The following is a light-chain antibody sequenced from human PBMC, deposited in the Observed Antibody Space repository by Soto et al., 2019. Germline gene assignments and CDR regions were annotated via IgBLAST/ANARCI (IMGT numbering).Light chain of an antibody. J-gene: IGKJ1*01. CDR1: QSVSSSY. CDR3: LQYDNSPWT. CDR2: GAP. Sequence: DIVLTQSPGTLSLSPGERATLSCRASQSVSSSYLAWYQQKPGQAPRLLIYGAPNRATGIPDRFSGSGSGTDFTLTISRLEPEDLVVYYCLQYDNSPWTFGQANKVEVK. V-gene: IGKV3-20*01.